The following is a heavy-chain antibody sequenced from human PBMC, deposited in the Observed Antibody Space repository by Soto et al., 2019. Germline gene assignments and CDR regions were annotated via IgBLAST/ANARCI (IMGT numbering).Heavy chain of an antibody. CDR2: IKQDGSEK. D-gene: IGHD3-10*01. CDR1: GFTFSSYW. J-gene: IGHJ4*02. Sequence: PGGSLRLSCAAFGFTFSSYWMSWVRQAPGKGLEWVANIKQDGSEKYYVDSVKGRFTVSRDNAKNSLYLQMNSLRAEDTAVYYCAGLLWFGELLYLNWGQGTLVTVSS. V-gene: IGHV3-7*01. CDR3: AGLLWFGELLYLN.